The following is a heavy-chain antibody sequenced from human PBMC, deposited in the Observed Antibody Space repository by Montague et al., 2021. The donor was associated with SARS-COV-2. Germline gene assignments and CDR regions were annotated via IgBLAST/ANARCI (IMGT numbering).Heavy chain of an antibody. CDR1: GGSISSYY. Sequence: SETLSLTCTVSGGSISSYYWSWIRQPPGKGLEWIGYIYYSGSTNYNPSLKSRVTISLDTSKNQFSLKLNSVTAADTAGYYCARGSYCPEAFDIWGQGTMVTVSS. D-gene: IGHD2-15*01. V-gene: IGHV4-59*01. CDR3: ARGSYCPEAFDI. J-gene: IGHJ3*02. CDR2: IYYSGST.